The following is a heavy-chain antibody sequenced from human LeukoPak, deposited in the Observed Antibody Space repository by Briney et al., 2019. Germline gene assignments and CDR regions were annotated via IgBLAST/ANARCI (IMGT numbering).Heavy chain of an antibody. CDR2: IYFSGST. J-gene: IGHJ6*03. V-gene: IGHV4-39*01. CDR3: ARLISQRDPHYRDV. CDR1: GDITHY. Sequence: ETLSLTCIVSGDITHYWGWIRQPPGKGLECIGSIYFSGSTYYNVSLKSRVTISGDTSKNQFSLKLRSVTAADTGLYFCARLISQRDPHYRDVWGKGTMVTVSS. D-gene: IGHD1-1*01.